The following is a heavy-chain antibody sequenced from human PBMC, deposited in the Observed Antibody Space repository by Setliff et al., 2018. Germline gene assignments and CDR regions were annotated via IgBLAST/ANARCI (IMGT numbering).Heavy chain of an antibody. D-gene: IGHD1-26*01. CDR1: GYPFNNYG. Sequence: GPSVKVSCKASGYPFNNYGISWLRQTPGQGLEWMGWIGGHNDDPLFAQKFRGRVTLTKDTSTNTKYMELRSLRSDDTAMYYCARDTHQWDPLYFDSWGQGTLVTVSS. CDR3: ARDTHQWDPLYFDS. CDR2: IGGHNDDP. J-gene: IGHJ4*02. V-gene: IGHV1-18*01.